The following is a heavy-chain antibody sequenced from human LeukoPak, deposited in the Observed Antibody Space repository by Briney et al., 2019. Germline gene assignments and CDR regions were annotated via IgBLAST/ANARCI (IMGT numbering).Heavy chain of an antibody. V-gene: IGHV3-74*01. CDR3: VVGGSPGY. CDR2: ISTDGYTP. Sequence: QAGGSLRLSCAASGLAFSAYKMHWVRQAPRKGLVWVSRISTDGYTPDYADFVQGRFTASRDNTKNTWSLEMNSLRAEDTAVYYCVVGGSPGYWGQGTLVTVSS. J-gene: IGHJ4*02. D-gene: IGHD2-15*01. CDR1: GLAFSAYK.